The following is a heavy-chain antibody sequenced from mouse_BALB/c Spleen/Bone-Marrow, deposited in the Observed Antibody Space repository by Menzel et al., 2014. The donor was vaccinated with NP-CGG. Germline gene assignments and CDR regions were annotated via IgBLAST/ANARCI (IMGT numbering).Heavy chain of an antibody. V-gene: IGHV1-66*01. CDR2: IFPGSGNT. CDR3: AKRDKYGDYAMDY. D-gene: IGHD2-14*01. CDR1: GYSFTSYY. J-gene: IGHJ4*01. Sequence: QVQLQQSGPELVKPGASVKISCKASGYSFTSYYIHWVKQRPGQGLEWIGWIFPGSGNTKYNEKFEGKATLTADTSSSTAYMQLSSLTSEDSAVYFCAKRDKYGDYAMDYWGQGTSVTVSS.